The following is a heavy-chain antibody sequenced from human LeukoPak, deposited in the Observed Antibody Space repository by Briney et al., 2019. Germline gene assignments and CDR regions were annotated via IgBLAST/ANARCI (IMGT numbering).Heavy chain of an antibody. CDR3: ARSLWFGEYIRHMGNKYYGMDV. J-gene: IGHJ6*02. CDR2: ISDYNGNT. Sequence: GASVKVSCKASGYTFTSYGISWVRQAPGQGLEWMGWISDYNGNTKYAQKFQGRVTMTTDTSTTTAFMELWSLRSDDTAVYYCARSLWFGEYIRHMGNKYYGMDVWGQGTTVTVTS. CDR1: GYTFTSYG. V-gene: IGHV1-18*01. D-gene: IGHD3-10*01.